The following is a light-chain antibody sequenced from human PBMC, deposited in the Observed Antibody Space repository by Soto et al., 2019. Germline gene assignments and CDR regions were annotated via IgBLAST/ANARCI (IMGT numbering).Light chain of an antibody. Sequence: EIVMTQSPATLSVSPGERATLSCRASQSVSSKLAWYQQKPGQAPRLLIYGASTKATGIPARFSGGGYGTEFTLTISRLQSDDLGVYYCQKYNTRPGFGQGPRLEIK. CDR3: QKYNTRPG. CDR2: GAS. J-gene: IGKJ5*01. CDR1: QSVSSK. V-gene: IGKV3-15*01.